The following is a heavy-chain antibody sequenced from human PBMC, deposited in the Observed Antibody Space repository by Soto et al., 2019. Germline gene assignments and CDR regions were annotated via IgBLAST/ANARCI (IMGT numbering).Heavy chain of an antibody. J-gene: IGHJ4*02. CDR3: AHCRGGVATF. D-gene: IGHD2-15*01. V-gene: IGHV2-5*02. Sequence: QITLNESGPALVKPTQTLTLTCTFSGFSLNTRDVGVGWIRRPPGKALEWLGVVYWDDDKPYIPPLKSRLTITKDTPKNQVVLRMTKMDPVDSATYSCAHCRGGVATFWGQGTLVTVSS. CDR1: GFSLNTRDVG. CDR2: VYWDDDK.